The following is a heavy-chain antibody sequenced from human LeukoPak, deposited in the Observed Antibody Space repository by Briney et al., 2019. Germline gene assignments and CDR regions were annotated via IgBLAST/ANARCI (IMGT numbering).Heavy chain of an antibody. CDR1: GFTFSSYW. D-gene: IGHD2-15*01. CDR3: ARLLGYCSGGSCFRGAFDI. V-gene: IGHV3-7*01. CDR2: IKQDGSEK. J-gene: IGHJ3*02. Sequence: GGSLRLSCAASGFTFSSYWMSWVRQAPGKGLEWVANIKQDGSEKYYVDSVKGRFTISRDNAKNSLYLQMNSLRAEDTAVYYCARLLGYCSGGSCFRGAFDIWGQGTMVTVSS.